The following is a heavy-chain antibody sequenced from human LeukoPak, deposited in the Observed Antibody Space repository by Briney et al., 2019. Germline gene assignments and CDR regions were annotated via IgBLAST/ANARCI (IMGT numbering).Heavy chain of an antibody. CDR3: AREYPGSITILDYYYMDV. D-gene: IGHD3-3*01. V-gene: IGHV1-69*04. CDR2: IIPILGIA. CDR1: GGTFSSYA. J-gene: IGHJ6*03. Sequence: GASVKVSCKASGGTFSSYAISWVRQAPGQGLEWMGRIIPILGIANYAQKLQGRVTMTTDTSTSTAYMELRSLRSDDTAVYYCAREYPGSITILDYYYMDVWGKGTTVTVSS.